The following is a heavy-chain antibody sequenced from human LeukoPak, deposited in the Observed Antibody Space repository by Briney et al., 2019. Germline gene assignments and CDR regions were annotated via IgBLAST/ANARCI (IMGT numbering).Heavy chain of an antibody. D-gene: IGHD6-13*01. V-gene: IGHV1-69*06. CDR1: GGTFSSYA. Sequence: SVKVSCKASGGTFSSYAISWVRQAPGQGLEWMGGIIPIFGTANYAQKFQGRVTITADKSTSTAYMELNSLRSEETAVYYCARGGEWGQQLVRYYFCFWGQGNLATVSA. J-gene: IGHJ4*02. CDR2: IIPIFGTA. CDR3: ARGGEWGQQLVRYYFCF.